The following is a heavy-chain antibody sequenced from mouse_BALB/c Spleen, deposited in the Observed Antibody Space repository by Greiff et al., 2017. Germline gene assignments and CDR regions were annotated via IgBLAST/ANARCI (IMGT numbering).Heavy chain of an antibody. CDR3: ARSYDYVFDY. CDR2: IYPGDGDT. D-gene: IGHD2-4*01. V-gene: IGHV1-80*01. CDR1: GYAFSSYW. J-gene: IGHJ2*01. Sequence: QVQLKQSGAELVRPGSSVKISCKASGYAFSSYWMNWVKQRPGQGLEWIGQIYPGDGDTNYNGKFKGKATLTADKSSSTAYMQLSSLTSEDSAVYFCARSYDYVFDYWGQGTTLTVSS.